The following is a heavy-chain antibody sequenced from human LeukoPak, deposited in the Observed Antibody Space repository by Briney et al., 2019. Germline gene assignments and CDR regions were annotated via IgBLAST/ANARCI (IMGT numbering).Heavy chain of an antibody. Sequence: GGSLRLSCAASGFTFSSYEMNWVRQAPGKGLEWVSYISSSGSTIYYADSVKGRFTISRDNAKNSLYLQMNSLRAEDTAVYYCARDPIVGAADYWGQGTLVTVSS. V-gene: IGHV3-48*03. CDR2: ISSSGSTI. J-gene: IGHJ4*02. D-gene: IGHD1-26*01. CDR1: GFTFSSYE. CDR3: ARDPIVGAADY.